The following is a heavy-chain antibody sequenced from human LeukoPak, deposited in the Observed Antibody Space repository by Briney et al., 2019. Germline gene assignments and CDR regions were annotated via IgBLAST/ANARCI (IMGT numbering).Heavy chain of an antibody. J-gene: IGHJ6*03. D-gene: IGHD6-13*01. CDR1: EFSVSNNF. Sequence: GGSLRLSGAASEFSVSNNFMSWVRQAPGKGLEWVSVIYSGGTIYYADSVKGRFTISRDTSKNALYLQMNSLRAEDTAVYYCARDRAAAGMVGYYYYYYMDVWGKGTTVTVSS. V-gene: IGHV3-66*01. CDR2: IYSGGTI. CDR3: ARDRAAAGMVGYYYYYYMDV.